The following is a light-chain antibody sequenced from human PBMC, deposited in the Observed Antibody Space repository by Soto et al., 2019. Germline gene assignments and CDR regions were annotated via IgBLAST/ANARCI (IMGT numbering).Light chain of an antibody. Sequence: EIVLTQSPATLSLSRGERATLSCRASQSVSSDLAWYQQKPGQAPRLLIYDASNRATGIPARFSGSGSGTDFTLTISSLEPEAFAVYYCQQRSNWPLTFGGGTKVEIK. CDR1: QSVSSD. CDR2: DAS. V-gene: IGKV3-11*01. CDR3: QQRSNWPLT. J-gene: IGKJ4*01.